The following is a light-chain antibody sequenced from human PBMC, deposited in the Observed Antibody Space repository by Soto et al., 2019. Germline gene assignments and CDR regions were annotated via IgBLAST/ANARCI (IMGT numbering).Light chain of an antibody. J-gene: IGLJ3*02. Sequence: QSALTQPASVSRSPGQSITISCTGTTSDIGDSKYVSWYQQHPGKAPKLMIYDVSNRPSGVSNRFSGSKSGNTASLTISGLQAEDESDYYCSSYTSSGTVLFGGGTKLTVL. CDR3: SSYTSSGTVL. V-gene: IGLV2-14*03. CDR2: DVS. CDR1: TSDIGDSKY.